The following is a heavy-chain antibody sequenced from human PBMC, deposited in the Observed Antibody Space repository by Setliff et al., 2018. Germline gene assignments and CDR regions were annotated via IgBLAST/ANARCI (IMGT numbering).Heavy chain of an antibody. J-gene: IGHJ5*02. CDR2: INPSGGST. V-gene: IGHV1-46*01. CDR1: GYTFTSYY. D-gene: IGHD6-13*01. CDR3: ARDRVAEGEGKQLVSEFDP. Sequence: ASVKVSCKASGYTFTSYYMHWVRQAPGQGLEWMGIINPSGGSTSYAQKFQGRVTMTRDTSTSTAYMELSSLRFEDTAVYYCARDRVAEGEGKQLVSEFDPWSQGTLVTVSS.